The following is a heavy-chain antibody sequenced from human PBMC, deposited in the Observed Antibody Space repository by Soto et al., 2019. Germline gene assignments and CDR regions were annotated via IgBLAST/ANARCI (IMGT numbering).Heavy chain of an antibody. Sequence: QVQMVQSGAEVKKPGASVNVSCRTSGYTFTSYGISWVRQAPGQGLEWMGGSRAYNGKTNYAQKLQGRDAMTTDTSTSTAYMELRSLRSDDTALYYFAIRTIRETDWEGGQGTLVTVSS. V-gene: IGHV1-18*01. J-gene: IGHJ4*02. CDR2: SRAYNGKT. D-gene: IGHD1-26*01. CDR1: GYTFTSYG. CDR3: AIRTIRETDWE.